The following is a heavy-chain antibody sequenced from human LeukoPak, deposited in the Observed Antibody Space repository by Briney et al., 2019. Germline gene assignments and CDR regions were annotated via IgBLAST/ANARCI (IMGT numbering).Heavy chain of an antibody. V-gene: IGHV3-15*01. CDR3: TTDGELDSRYFDWLLSSFGY. D-gene: IGHD3-9*01. Sequence: KSGGSLRLSCAASGFTFSNAWMSWVRQAPGKGLEWVGRIKSKTDGGTTDYAAPVKGRFTISRDDSKNTLYLQMNSLKTEDTAVYYCTTDGELDSRYFDWLLSSFGYWGQGTLVTVSS. CDR1: GFTFSNAW. CDR2: IKSKTDGGTT. J-gene: IGHJ4*02.